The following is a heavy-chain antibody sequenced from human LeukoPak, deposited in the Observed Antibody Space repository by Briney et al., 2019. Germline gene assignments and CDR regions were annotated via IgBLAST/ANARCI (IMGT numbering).Heavy chain of an antibody. CDR2: FYHSGST. CDR3: ARVSDDENGGHSGAIYFES. Sequence: SETLSLTCTVSGYSIMSTFYWGWIRQSPTRGREWIGNFYHSGSTFSNPSLRSRVTISVDTSQNQFSLKLSSVTAADTAVYYCARVSDDENGGHSGAIYFESWGQGTLVTVSS. CDR1: GYSIMSTFY. V-gene: IGHV4-38-2*02. J-gene: IGHJ4*02. D-gene: IGHD4-23*01.